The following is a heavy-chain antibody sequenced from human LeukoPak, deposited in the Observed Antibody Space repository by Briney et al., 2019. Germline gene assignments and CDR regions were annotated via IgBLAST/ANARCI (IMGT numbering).Heavy chain of an antibody. V-gene: IGHV3-48*03. J-gene: IGHJ3*01. CDR3: ARDRGSSGGFPL. CDR2: INSGGENV. Sequence: GGFLRLSCAASGFTFSSFEMYWVRQAPGKGLEWVSYINSGGENVQYADSVKGRFTISRDNAENSLYLEMNSLTVDDTAVYYCARDRGSSGGFPLWGQGTLVTVSS. D-gene: IGHD1-26*01. CDR1: GFTFSSFE.